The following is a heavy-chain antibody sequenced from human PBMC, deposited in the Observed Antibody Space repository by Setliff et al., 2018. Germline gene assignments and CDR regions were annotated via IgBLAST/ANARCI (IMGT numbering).Heavy chain of an antibody. CDR2: INPSGGST. V-gene: IGHV1-46*01. Sequence: ASVKVSCKASGYTFTSYYMHWVRQAPGQGLEWMGIINPSGGSTSYAQKFQGRVTMTRDTSTSTVYMELSSLRSKDTAVYDCAGGPKFDGEAFEIWGQGTMVTVSS. CDR1: GYTFTSYY. D-gene: IGHD3-10*01. J-gene: IGHJ3*02. CDR3: AGGPKFDGEAFEI.